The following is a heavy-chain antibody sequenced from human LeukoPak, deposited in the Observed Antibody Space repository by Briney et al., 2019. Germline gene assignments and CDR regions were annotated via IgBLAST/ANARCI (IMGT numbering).Heavy chain of an antibody. D-gene: IGHD3-22*01. V-gene: IGHV4-34*01. CDR2: INHSGST. CDR3: ARGIPDYYDSSGLGY. J-gene: IGHJ4*02. CDR1: GGSFSGYY. Sequence: SGTLSLTCAVYGGSFSGYYWSWIRQPPGKGLEWIGEINHSGSTKYNPSLKSRVTISVDTSKDQLSLKLSSVTAADTAVYYCARGIPDYYDSSGLGYWGQGTLVTVSS.